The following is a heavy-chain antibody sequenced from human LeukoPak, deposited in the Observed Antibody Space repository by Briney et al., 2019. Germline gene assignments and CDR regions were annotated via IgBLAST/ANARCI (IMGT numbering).Heavy chain of an antibody. CDR3: ALGRVWFDP. V-gene: IGHV1-8*01. Sequence: GASVKVSCKASGYTFTSYDINWVRQAPGQGLEWMGWMNPNSGNTVYAQKFQGRVTMTRNTSISTAYMELSSLRSEDTAVYYCALGRVWFDPWGQGTLVTVSS. CDR2: MNPNSGNT. D-gene: IGHD6-13*01. CDR1: GYTFTSYD. J-gene: IGHJ5*02.